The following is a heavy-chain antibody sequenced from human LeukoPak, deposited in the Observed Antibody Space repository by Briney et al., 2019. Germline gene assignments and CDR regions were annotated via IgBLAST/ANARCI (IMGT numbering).Heavy chain of an antibody. CDR1: GGSFSGYY. Sequence: PSETLSLTCAVYGGSFSGYYWSWIRQPPGKGLEWIGEINHSGSTNYNPSLKSRVTISVDTSKNQFSLELSSVTAADTAVYYCARELTDFDYWGQGTLVTVSS. CDR2: INHSGST. V-gene: IGHV4-34*01. CDR3: ARELTDFDY. D-gene: IGHD3-9*01. J-gene: IGHJ4*02.